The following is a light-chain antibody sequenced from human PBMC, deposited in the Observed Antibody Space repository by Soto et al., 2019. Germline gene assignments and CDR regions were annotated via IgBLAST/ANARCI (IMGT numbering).Light chain of an antibody. V-gene: IGKV1-33*01. J-gene: IGKJ2*01. CDR2: DAS. Sequence: DIQMTQSPSSLSASVGDRVTITCQASQDITNYLNWLQLKPGKAPKVLIYDASNLETGFPSRFSGTGTGTHFSFTISSLQPEDIATYYCPQYDSFPYTFGHGTKLEIK. CDR3: PQYDSFPYT. CDR1: QDITNY.